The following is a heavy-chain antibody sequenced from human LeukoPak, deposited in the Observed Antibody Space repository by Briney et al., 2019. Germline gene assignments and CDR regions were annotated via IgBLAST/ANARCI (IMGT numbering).Heavy chain of an antibody. Sequence: PGGSLRLSCAASGFTLSSYSMNWVRQAPGKGLEWVSSISSSSSYIYYADSVKGRFTISRDNAKNSLYLQMNSLRAEDTAVYYCARAKAPSIRIIKGLWFDPWGQGTLVTVSS. D-gene: IGHD3-16*01. CDR3: ARAKAPSIRIIKGLWFDP. J-gene: IGHJ5*02. CDR2: ISSSSSYI. V-gene: IGHV3-21*01. CDR1: GFTLSSYS.